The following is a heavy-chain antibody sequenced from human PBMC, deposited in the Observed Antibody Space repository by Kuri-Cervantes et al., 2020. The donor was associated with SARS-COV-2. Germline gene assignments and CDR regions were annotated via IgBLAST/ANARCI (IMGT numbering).Heavy chain of an antibody. CDR3: ARDYSSWYKGPFDY. CDR2: IWYDGSNK. V-gene: IGHV3-33*07. CDR1: GFIFSNYG. J-gene: IGHJ4*02. D-gene: IGHD6-13*01. Sequence: GGSLRLSCAASGFIFSNYGMFWVRQAPGKGLEWVAVIWYDGSNKYYADSVKGRFTISRDNSKNTLYLQMNSLRAEDTAVYYCARDYSSWYKGPFDYWGQGTLVTVSS.